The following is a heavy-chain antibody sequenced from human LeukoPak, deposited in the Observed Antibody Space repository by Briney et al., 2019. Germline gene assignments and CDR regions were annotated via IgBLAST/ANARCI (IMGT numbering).Heavy chain of an antibody. Sequence: GGSLRLSCAASGFTFSSYSMNWVRQAPGKGLEWVSTISSSSTYIYYAVSLRGRITISRDNAKNSLYLQMNTLRAEDTAVYYCARDRTTVTTFDYWGQGTLVTVSS. CDR1: GFTFSSYS. CDR2: ISSSSTYI. J-gene: IGHJ4*02. V-gene: IGHV3-21*01. CDR3: ARDRTTVTTFDY. D-gene: IGHD4-17*01.